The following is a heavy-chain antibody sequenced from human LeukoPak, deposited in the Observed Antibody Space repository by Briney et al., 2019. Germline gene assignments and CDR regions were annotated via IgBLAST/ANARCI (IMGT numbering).Heavy chain of an antibody. CDR1: GFTFRIDW. D-gene: IGHD5-12*01. V-gene: IGHV3-7*04. Sequence: PGGSPRLSCAASGFTFRIDWLRRVPDAPGEGQENVFNIKGEGSDNHYVDSVRGRFTISRDNAKNTLYLQMNSVRDQDTAVYYCARDLGYCRATYCRQGSLVTVSS. J-gene: IGHJ4*02. CDR2: IKGEGSDN. CDR3: ARDLGYCRATY.